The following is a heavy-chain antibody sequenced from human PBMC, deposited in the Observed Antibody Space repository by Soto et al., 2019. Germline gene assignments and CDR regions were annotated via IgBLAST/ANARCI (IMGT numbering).Heavy chain of an antibody. CDR2: IKQDGSEK. Sequence: EVQLVESGGGLVQPGGSLRLSCAASGFTFSSYWMSWVRQAPGKGLEWVANIKQDGSEKYYVDSVKGRFTISRDNAKNSLYLQENSLRAEDTAVYYGASGGHCSSTSCYTSRSDFDIWGQGTMVTVSS. CDR1: GFTFSSYW. J-gene: IGHJ3*02. V-gene: IGHV3-7*01. D-gene: IGHD2-2*02. CDR3: ASGGHCSSTSCYTSRSDFDI.